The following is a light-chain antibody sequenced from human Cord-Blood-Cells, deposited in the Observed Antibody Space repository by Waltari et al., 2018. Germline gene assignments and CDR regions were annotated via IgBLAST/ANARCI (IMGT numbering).Light chain of an antibody. Sequence: EIVMTQSPATLSVSPGERGTLSCRASQSVSSNLAWYQQKPGQAPRLLIYGASTRATGIPARFSGSGSGTEFTLTISSLQSEDFAVYYCQQYNNRPFTFGPGTKVDIK. CDR2: GAS. CDR1: QSVSSN. J-gene: IGKJ3*01. CDR3: QQYNNRPFT. V-gene: IGKV3-15*01.